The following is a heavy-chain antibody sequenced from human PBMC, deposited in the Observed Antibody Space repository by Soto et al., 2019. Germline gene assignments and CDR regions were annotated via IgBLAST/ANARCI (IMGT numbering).Heavy chain of an antibody. CDR2: ISYDGSNK. V-gene: IGHV3-30*18. J-gene: IGHJ5*02. CDR1: GFTFNSHG. Sequence: QVLLVESGGGVVQPGGSLTLSCVGSGFTFNSHGMHWVRQAPGKGLEWVAVISYDGSNKYYEESVKGRFTISRDTSRNTVYLQLNSLRAEDTALYYCAQDLTAILAEVSSLESWCQGTLVTVSA. CDR3: AQDLTAILAEVSSLES.